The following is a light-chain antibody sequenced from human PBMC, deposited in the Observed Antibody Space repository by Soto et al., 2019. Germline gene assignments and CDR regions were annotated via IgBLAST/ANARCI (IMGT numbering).Light chain of an antibody. V-gene: IGKV3-11*01. CDR2: DAS. J-gene: IGKJ5*01. Sequence: EIVLTQSPATLSLSPGERATLYCRASQSVSSYLAWYQQKPGQAPRLLIYDASNRATGIPARFSGSGSGTDFILTISSLEPEDFAVYYCQQRSNWPPSITFGQGTRLEIK. CDR3: QQRSNWPPSIT. CDR1: QSVSSY.